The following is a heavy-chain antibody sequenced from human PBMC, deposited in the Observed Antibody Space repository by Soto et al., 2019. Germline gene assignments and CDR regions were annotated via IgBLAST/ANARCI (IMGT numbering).Heavy chain of an antibody. J-gene: IGHJ4*02. CDR2: INPILSMS. D-gene: IGHD3-10*01. CDR3: ASSYGSGYRAFDS. CDR1: GDTFNFYS. Sequence: QVQLVQSGAEVKKPGSSVRVSCKASGDTFNFYSINWVRQAPGLGLEWMGRINPILSMSNYVQRFQGRVTMTADKSTSTAYMELSSLRSEDTAMYYCASSYGSGYRAFDSWGQGALVTVSS. V-gene: IGHV1-69*02.